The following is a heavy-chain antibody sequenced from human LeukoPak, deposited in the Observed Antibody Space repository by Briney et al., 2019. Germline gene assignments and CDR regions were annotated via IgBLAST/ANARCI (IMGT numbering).Heavy chain of an antibody. CDR1: GGTFSRYA. J-gene: IGHJ4*02. CDR2: IIPMLGVA. CDR3: ARDRIGEFDY. V-gene: IGHV1-69*04. Sequence: GASVKVSCKSSGGTFSRYAVSWVRQAPGQGLEWMGRIIPMLGVANYARKFQGRVAITADNSTSTAYMELSSLRFEDTAVYYCARDRIGEFDYWGQGTLVTVSS. D-gene: IGHD3-10*01.